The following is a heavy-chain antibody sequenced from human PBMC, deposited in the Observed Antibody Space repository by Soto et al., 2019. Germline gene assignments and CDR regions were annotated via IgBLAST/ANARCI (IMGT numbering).Heavy chain of an antibody. V-gene: IGHV3-30*18. CDR1: GFTFSSYG. CDR3: AKDLKWATLSY. J-gene: IGHJ4*02. Sequence: QVQLVESGGGVVQPGRSLRLSCAASGFTFSSYGMHWVRQAPGKGLEWVAVISYDGSNKYYADSVKGRFTISRDNSKNTLYLQMNSLRAEDTAVYYCAKDLKWATLSYWGQGTLVTVSS. D-gene: IGHD1-26*01. CDR2: ISYDGSNK.